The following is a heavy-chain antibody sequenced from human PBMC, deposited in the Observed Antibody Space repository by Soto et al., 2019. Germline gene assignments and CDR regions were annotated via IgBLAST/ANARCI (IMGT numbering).Heavy chain of an antibody. CDR3: AGVRSVRYGAYMNI. D-gene: IGHD4-17*01. V-gene: IGHV3-64*01. Sequence: EVQLVESGGGLVQPGGPLSLSCAASGFTFSSYAMHWVRQAPGQALEYVSAISSKGGNTYYATSGKGRFTISRDNSKNTVYLQMGSLRAEDRAVYYSAGVRSVRYGAYMNIWGQGRMVTVSS. J-gene: IGHJ3*02. CDR1: GFTFSSYA. CDR2: ISSKGGNT.